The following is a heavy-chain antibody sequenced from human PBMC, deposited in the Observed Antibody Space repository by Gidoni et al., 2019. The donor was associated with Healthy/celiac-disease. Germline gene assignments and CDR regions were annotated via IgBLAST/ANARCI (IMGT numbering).Heavy chain of an antibody. CDR3: TTPGMVFAGGMDV. J-gene: IGHJ6*02. CDR1: GFTFSNAW. V-gene: IGHV3-15*01. CDR2: IKSKTDGGTT. Sequence: EVQLVESGGGLVKPGGSLRLSCAASGFTFSNAWMSWVRQAPGKGLEWVGRIKSKTDGGTTDYAAPVKGRFTISRDDSKNTLYLQMNSLKTEDTAVYYCTTPGMVFAGGMDVWGQGTTVTVSS. D-gene: IGHD2-8*01.